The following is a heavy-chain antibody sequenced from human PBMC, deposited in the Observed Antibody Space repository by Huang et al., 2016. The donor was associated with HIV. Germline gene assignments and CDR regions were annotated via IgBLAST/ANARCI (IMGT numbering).Heavy chain of an antibody. V-gene: IGHV4-39*02. CDR3: ARTGVAVSDDPEYFQH. Sequence: LQESGPGLVGPSETLSLTCAVSGDSINSNTFYWGWIRRPPGKALEWIGSIYYSGTTSSNPALKRRARIAVDASKNRIFLHLRSVTAADTGVYYCARTGVAVSDDPEYFQHWGQGALVTIS. J-gene: IGHJ1*01. D-gene: IGHD3-3*01. CDR1: GDSINSNTFY. CDR2: IYYSGTT.